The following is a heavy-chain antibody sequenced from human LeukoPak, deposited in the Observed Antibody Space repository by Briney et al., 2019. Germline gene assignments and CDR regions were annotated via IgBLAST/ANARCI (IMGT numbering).Heavy chain of an antibody. Sequence: SETLSLTCTVSGGSISSHYWSWIRQPPGKGLEWIGYIYYSGSTNYNPSLKSRVTISVDTSKNQFSLKLSSVTAADTAVYYCAMRSTQATWGYYYMDVWGKGTTVTVSS. CDR1: GGSISSHY. CDR3: AMRSTQATWGYYYMDV. V-gene: IGHV4-59*11. D-gene: IGHD1-26*01. J-gene: IGHJ6*03. CDR2: IYYSGST.